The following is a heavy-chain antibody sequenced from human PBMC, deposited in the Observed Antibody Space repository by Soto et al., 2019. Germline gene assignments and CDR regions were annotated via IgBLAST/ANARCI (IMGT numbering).Heavy chain of an antibody. CDR3: ATGPDYGGNSAQYYFDY. J-gene: IGHJ4*02. Sequence: ASGKVSCKVSGYTLTELSMHWVRQAPGKGLEWMGGFDPEDGETIYAQKFQGRVTMTEDTSTDTAYMELSSLRSEDTAVYYCATGPDYGGNSAQYYFDYWGQGTLVTVSS. CDR1: GYTLTELS. V-gene: IGHV1-24*01. CDR2: FDPEDGET. D-gene: IGHD4-17*01.